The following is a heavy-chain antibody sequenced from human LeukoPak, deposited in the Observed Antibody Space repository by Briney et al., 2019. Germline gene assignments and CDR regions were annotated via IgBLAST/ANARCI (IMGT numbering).Heavy chain of an antibody. CDR2: ISAYSGYT. CDR3: ARAMVWNDESPLYSDY. V-gene: IGHV1-18*01. D-gene: IGHD1-1*01. CDR1: GYIFNAYG. J-gene: IGHJ4*02. Sequence: ASVKVSCKGAGYIFNAYGVGGVRHAPGQGLEWMGWISAYSGYTQYGQKFQGRVIMTTDTSATTAYVELWSLRSDDTAVYYCARAMVWNDESPLYSDYWGQGTLVTVSS.